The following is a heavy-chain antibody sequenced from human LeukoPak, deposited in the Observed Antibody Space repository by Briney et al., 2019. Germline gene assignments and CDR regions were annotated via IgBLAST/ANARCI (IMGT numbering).Heavy chain of an antibody. CDR2: MNPNSGNT. CDR1: GYTFTSYD. V-gene: IGHV1-8*01. J-gene: IGHJ4*02. Sequence: ASVKVSCKASGYTFTSYDINWVRQATGQGLEWMGWMNPNSGNTGYAQKFQGRVTMTRNTSISTAYMELSSLRSDDTAVYYCARAGYCSSTSCTDLRYFDLLIRRVEFDYWGQGTLVTVSS. D-gene: IGHD2-2*01. CDR3: ARAGYCSSTSCTDLRYFDLLIRRVEFDY.